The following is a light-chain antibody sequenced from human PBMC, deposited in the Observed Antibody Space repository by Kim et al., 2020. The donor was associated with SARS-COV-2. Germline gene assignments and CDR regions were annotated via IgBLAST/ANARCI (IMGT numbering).Light chain of an antibody. CDR3: QQRTNWPLT. J-gene: IGKJ4*01. CDR2: DAS. CDR1: QSLSSN. V-gene: IGKV3-11*01. Sequence: EIVLTQSPATLSLSPGERATLSCRASQSLSSNLAWYQQKPGQAPRLLIYDASNRATGIPARFSGSGSGTDFTLTISSLEPEDFAVYYCQQRTNWPLTFGGGTKVDIK.